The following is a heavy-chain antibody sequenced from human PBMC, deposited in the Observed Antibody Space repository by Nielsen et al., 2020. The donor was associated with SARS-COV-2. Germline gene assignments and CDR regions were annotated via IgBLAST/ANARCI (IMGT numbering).Heavy chain of an antibody. V-gene: IGHV4-59*08. D-gene: IGHD3-10*01. J-gene: IGHJ3*02. CDR3: ARHYYGSGDAFDI. Sequence: SETLSLTCTVSGGSISSYYWSWIRQPPGKGLEWIGYIYYSGSTNYNPSLKSRVTISVDTSKNQFSLKLSSVTAADTAVYYCARHYYGSGDAFDIWGQGTMVTVSS. CDR2: IYYSGST. CDR1: GGSISSYY.